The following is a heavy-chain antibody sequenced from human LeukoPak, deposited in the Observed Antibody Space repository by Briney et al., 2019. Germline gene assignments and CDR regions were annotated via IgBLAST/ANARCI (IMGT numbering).Heavy chain of an antibody. J-gene: IGHJ3*02. CDR3: ARDRCTSTRCYTPDAFDI. Sequence: PGGSLRLSCAASGFTFSSYAMNWVRQAPGKGLEWVSSISGSGESTYYADSVKGRFTISRDNSKNTLSLQMNTLRAEDTAVYYCARDRCTSTRCYTPDAFDIWGQGTMVTVSS. D-gene: IGHD2-2*02. CDR1: GFTFSSYA. V-gene: IGHV3-23*01. CDR2: ISGSGEST.